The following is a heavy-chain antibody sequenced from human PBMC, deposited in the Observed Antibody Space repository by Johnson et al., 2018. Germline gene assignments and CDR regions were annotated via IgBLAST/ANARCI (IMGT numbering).Heavy chain of an antibody. J-gene: IGHJ6*02. D-gene: IGHD1-26*01. CDR1: GGSISSYY. CDR3: ARDDRGRYYYYGMDV. V-gene: IGHV4-59*01. CDR2: IYYSGST. Sequence: QVQLQESGPGLVKPSETLSLTCTVSGGSISSYYWSWIRQPPGKGLEWIGYIYYSGSTHYNPSLTSRVTISGDTSKNQFSLKLSSVPAADPAVYYCARDDRGRYYYYGMDVWGQGTTVTVSS.